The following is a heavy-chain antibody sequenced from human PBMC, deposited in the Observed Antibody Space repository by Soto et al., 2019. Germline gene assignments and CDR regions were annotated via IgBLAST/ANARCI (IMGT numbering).Heavy chain of an antibody. CDR2: INAGNGNT. V-gene: IGHV1-3*01. D-gene: IGHD3-10*01. CDR1: GYTFTSYA. Sequence: ASVKVCCKASGYTFTSYAMHLERQAPGQSLEWMGWINAGNGNTKYSHKFQGRVIITRDTSASTAYMELRSLRSEDTAVYDCARDRTKELWFGTYGMDVWGQGTPVTGSS. CDR3: ARDRTKELWFGTYGMDV. J-gene: IGHJ6*02.